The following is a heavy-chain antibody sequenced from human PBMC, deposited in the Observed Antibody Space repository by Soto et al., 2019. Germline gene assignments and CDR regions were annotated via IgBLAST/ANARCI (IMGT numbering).Heavy chain of an antibody. Sequence: GGSLRLSCAASGFTSSTFAMHWVRQAPGKGLEWVAVVSNDGSNKYYVDSVKGRFTISRDNSKNTLYLQMNSLRAEDTAMYYCAKALGELSPESYDHWGQGTLVTVSS. CDR3: AKALGELSPESYDH. CDR2: VSNDGSNK. V-gene: IGHV3-30*18. D-gene: IGHD3-16*02. J-gene: IGHJ4*02. CDR1: GFTSSTFA.